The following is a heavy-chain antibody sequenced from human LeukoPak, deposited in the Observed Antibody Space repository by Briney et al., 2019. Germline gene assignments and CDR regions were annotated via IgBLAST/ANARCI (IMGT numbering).Heavy chain of an antibody. CDR1: GFTVSSNY. Sequence: PGGSLRLSCAASGFTVSSNYMSWVRQAPGKGLEWVGRIRSKANGYTTAYGETVKGRFTITRDDSKRSAFVQMSSLKSEDTAVYYCVRLGGGDAFDIWGPGTRVTVSS. CDR2: IRSKANGYTT. J-gene: IGHJ3*02. D-gene: IGHD2-15*01. V-gene: IGHV3-73*01. CDR3: VRLGGGDAFDI.